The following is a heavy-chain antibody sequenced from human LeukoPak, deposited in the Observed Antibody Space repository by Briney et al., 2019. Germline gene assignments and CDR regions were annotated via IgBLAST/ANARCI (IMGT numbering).Heavy chain of an antibody. J-gene: IGHJ4*02. CDR3: ARSDYGGNDY. D-gene: IGHD4-23*01. Sequence: GGPLRLSCAASGLPFSRYSMNWVRQAPGKGLEWVSSISSRSSYIYYADSVKGRFTISRDNAKNTLYLQMNSLRAEDTAVYYCARSDYGGNDYWGQGTLVTVSS. CDR2: ISSRSSYI. CDR1: GLPFSRYS. V-gene: IGHV3-21*01.